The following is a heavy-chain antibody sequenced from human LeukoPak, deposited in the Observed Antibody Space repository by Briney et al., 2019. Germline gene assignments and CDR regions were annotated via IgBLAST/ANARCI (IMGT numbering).Heavy chain of an antibody. V-gene: IGHV1-3*01. Sequence: GASVKVSCKASGYTFTSYYMHWVRQAPGQRLEWMGWINAGNGNTKYSQKFQGRVTITRDTSASTAYMELSSLRSEDTAVYYCACLGYYYDSSGALWGQGTLVTVSS. CDR2: INAGNGNT. D-gene: IGHD3-22*01. J-gene: IGHJ4*02. CDR1: GYTFTSYY. CDR3: ACLGYYYDSSGAL.